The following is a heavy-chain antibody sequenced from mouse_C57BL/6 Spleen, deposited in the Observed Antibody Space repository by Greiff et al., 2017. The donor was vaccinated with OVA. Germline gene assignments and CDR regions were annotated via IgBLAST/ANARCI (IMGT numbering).Heavy chain of an antibody. V-gene: IGHV1-82*01. CDR3: AREGGSGVDY. Sequence: VQLQQSGPELVKPGASVKISCKASGYAFSSSWMNWVKQRPGKGLEWIGRIYPGDGDTNYNGKFKGKATLTADKSSSTAYMQLSSLTSEDSAVYFCAREGGSGVDYWGQGTTLTVSS. J-gene: IGHJ2*01. CDR2: IYPGDGDT. CDR1: GYAFSSSW. D-gene: IGHD1-1*02.